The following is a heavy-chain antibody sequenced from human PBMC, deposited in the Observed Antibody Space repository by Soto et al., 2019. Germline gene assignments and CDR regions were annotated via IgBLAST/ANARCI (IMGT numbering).Heavy chain of an antibody. CDR2: IIPIFGTA. Sequence: QVQLVQSGAEVKKPGSSVKISCKASGGTFSSYAISWVRQAPGQGLEWMGGIIPIFGTANYAQQFQGRVTITADESTIAVCIEPSSLRSENTAVYYCARVEGVYPVTPKNGMDVWGQGTTVTVSS. D-gene: IGHD4-17*01. CDR3: ARVEGVYPVTPKNGMDV. J-gene: IGHJ6*02. V-gene: IGHV1-69*01. CDR1: GGTFSSYA.